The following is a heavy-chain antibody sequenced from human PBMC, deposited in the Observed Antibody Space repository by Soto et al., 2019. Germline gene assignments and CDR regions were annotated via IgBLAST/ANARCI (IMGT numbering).Heavy chain of an antibody. CDR2: IYYSGST. CDR1: GGSISSGGYY. Sequence: SETLSLTCTVSGGSISSGGYYWSWIRQHPGKGLEWIGYIYYSGSTYYKPSLKSRVTISVDTSKNQFSLKLSSVTASDTAVYYCAKATDYYYSYNLDVWGQGTTVT. J-gene: IGHJ6*02. CDR3: AKATDYYYSYNLDV. V-gene: IGHV4-31*03.